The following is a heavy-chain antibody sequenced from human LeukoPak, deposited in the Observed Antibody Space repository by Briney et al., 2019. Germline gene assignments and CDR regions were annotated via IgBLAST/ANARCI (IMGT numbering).Heavy chain of an antibody. CDR1: GDSISSSSYY. CDR2: IYYSGST. V-gene: IGHV4-39*07. D-gene: IGHD1-26*01. Sequence: SETLSLTCTVSGDSISSSSYYWGWIRQPPGKGLEWIGSIYYSGSTYYNPPLKSRVTISVDTSKNQFSLKLSSVTAADTAVYYCARGGALDYWGQGTLVTVSS. CDR3: ARGGALDY. J-gene: IGHJ4*02.